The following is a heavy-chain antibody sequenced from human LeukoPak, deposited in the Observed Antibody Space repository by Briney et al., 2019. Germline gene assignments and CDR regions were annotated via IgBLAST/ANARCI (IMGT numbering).Heavy chain of an antibody. V-gene: IGHV3-21*01. J-gene: IGHJ4*02. CDR3: ARDRQPLLNYYDSSGYYYGFDY. CDR1: GFTFSSYS. CDR2: ISSSSSYI. Sequence: GGSLRLSCAASGFTFSSYSMNWVRQAPGKGLEWVSSISSSSSYIYYADSVKGRFTISRDNAKNSLYLQMNSLRAEDTAVYYCARDRQPLLNYYDSSGYYYGFDYWGQGTLVPVSS. D-gene: IGHD3-22*01.